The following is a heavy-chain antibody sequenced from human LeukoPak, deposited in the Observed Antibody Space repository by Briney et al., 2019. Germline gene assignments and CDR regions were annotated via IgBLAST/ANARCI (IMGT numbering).Heavy chain of an antibody. J-gene: IGHJ4*02. V-gene: IGHV3-30*18. Sequence: PGGSLRLSCAASGFTFSSYGMHWVRQAPGKGLEGVAVISYDGSNKYDADSVKGRFTISRDNSKNTPYLQMNSLRAEDTAVYYCAKLPSSSSIDYWGQGTLVTVSS. CDR1: GFTFSSYG. CDR3: AKLPSSSSIDY. CDR2: ISYDGSNK. D-gene: IGHD6-13*01.